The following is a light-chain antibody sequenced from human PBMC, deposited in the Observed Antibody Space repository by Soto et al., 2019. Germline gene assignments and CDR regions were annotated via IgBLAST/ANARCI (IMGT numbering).Light chain of an antibody. V-gene: IGKV1-5*01. CDR2: DAS. Sequence: QMSLSPFTLSASVGGRGTIPCRASQSISSWLAWYQQKPGKAPKLLIYDASSLESGVPSRFSGSGSGTEFTLTISSLQPDDFATYYCQQYNSYPLTFGGGTKVDIK. CDR1: QSISSW. CDR3: QQYNSYPLT. J-gene: IGKJ4*01.